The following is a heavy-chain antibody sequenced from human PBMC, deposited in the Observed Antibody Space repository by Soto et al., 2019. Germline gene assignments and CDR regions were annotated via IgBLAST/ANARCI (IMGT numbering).Heavy chain of an antibody. CDR2: ISGSGGST. J-gene: IGHJ2*01. CDR1: GFTFSSYA. V-gene: IGHV3-23*01. D-gene: IGHD4-17*01. CDR3: ARRTVGWDFDR. Sequence: EVQLLESGGGLVQPGGSLRLSCAASGFTFSSYAMNWVRQAPGKGLEWVSVISGSGGSTYYADAVKGRFTISRDNSKNTVYLQMNSLRAGDTAVYYWARRTVGWDFDRGGRGALVTVSS.